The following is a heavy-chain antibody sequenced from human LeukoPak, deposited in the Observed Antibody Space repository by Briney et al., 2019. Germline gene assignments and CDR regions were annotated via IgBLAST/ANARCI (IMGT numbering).Heavy chain of an antibody. CDR1: GGSISSYY. J-gene: IGHJ4*01. V-gene: IGHV4-59*01. CDR3: ASSRDGYIHFDY. CDR2: IYYSGST. D-gene: IGHD5-24*01. Sequence: SETLSLTCTVSGGSISSYYWSWIRQPPGKGLEWIGYIYYSGSTNYNPSLKSRVTISVDTSKNQFSLKLSSVTAADTAVYYCASSRDGYIHFDYWXXXTLVTVSS.